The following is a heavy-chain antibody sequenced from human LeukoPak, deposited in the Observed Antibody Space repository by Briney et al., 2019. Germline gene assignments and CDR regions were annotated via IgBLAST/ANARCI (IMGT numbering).Heavy chain of an antibody. J-gene: IGHJ4*02. CDR1: GFTFSSYW. Sequence: GGSLRLSCAASGFTFSSYWVSWVRQAPGKGLEWVANIKQDGSEKHYVESVKGRFTISRDNAKNSLYLQMNSLRAEDTAVYYCARAIGHFDYWGQGTLVTVSS. V-gene: IGHV3-7*01. D-gene: IGHD3-22*01. CDR2: IKQDGSEK. CDR3: ARAIGHFDY.